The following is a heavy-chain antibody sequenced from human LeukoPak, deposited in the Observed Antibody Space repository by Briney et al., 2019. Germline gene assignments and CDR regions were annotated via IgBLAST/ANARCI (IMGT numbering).Heavy chain of an antibody. CDR1: GFTVSSND. D-gene: IGHD1-26*01. CDR3: AKEGSGSSDE. V-gene: IGHV3-23*01. Sequence: GGSLSLSCAASGFTVSSNDMSWVRQAAGRGREWVSAISGSGGSTYYADSVKGRFTISRDNSKNTLYLQMNSLRAEDTAVYYCAKEGSGSSDEWGQGTLVTVSS. CDR2: ISGSGGST. J-gene: IGHJ4*02.